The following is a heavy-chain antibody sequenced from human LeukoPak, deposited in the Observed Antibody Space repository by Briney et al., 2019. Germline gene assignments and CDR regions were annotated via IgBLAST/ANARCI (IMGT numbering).Heavy chain of an antibody. D-gene: IGHD6-6*01. CDR3: AKCSAAARPHYFDY. CDR1: GFSFSSYV. Sequence: GGSLRLSCVASGFSFSSYVMSWVRQAPGKGLEWVSAVSGRGEGTYYADSVKGRFTISRDNSKNTLYFQMNNLRVEDTAVYFCAKCSAAARPHYFDYWGQGILVTVSS. J-gene: IGHJ4*02. CDR2: VSGRGEGT. V-gene: IGHV3-23*01.